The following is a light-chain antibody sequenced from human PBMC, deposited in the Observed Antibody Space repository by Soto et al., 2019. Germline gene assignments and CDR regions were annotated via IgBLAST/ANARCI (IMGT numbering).Light chain of an antibody. V-gene: IGKV1-5*01. CDR1: QTIRSW. CDR2: DAS. CDR3: QQYDNYPRT. J-gene: IGKJ4*01. Sequence: PCTLAATVGPRVTITCRASQTIRSWLAWYQQKPGTAPKFLIYDASTLESGVPSRFSGSGSGTEFTLTISSLQPDDFATYYCQQYDNYPRTFGGGTKVDIK.